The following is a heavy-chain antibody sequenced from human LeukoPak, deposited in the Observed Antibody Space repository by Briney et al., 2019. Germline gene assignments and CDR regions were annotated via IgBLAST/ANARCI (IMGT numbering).Heavy chain of an antibody. J-gene: IGHJ6*03. V-gene: IGHV1-2*02. CDR3: ARDWSGVGYYDNSQQATYYYYYMDV. D-gene: IGHD3-22*01. CDR1: GYTFTGYY. Sequence: GASVKVTRKASGYTFTGYYLHWVRQAPGQGLEWMGWINPNSGGTNFAQKFQGRVTMTRDTSISTAYMELSRLTSDDTAVYYCARDWSGVGYYDNSQQATYYYYYMDVWGKGTTVTVSS. CDR2: INPNSGGT.